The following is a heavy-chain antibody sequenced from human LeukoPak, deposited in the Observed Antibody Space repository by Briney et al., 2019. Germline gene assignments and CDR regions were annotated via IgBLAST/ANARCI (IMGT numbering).Heavy chain of an antibody. CDR1: GFTFSSNY. V-gene: IGHV3-53*01. CDR2: IHSGGGT. CDR3: ARVARYNWFDP. J-gene: IGHJ5*02. Sequence: GGSLRLSCAASGFTFSSNYMSWVRQAPGKGLEWVSVIHSGGGTYYTDSVKGRFTISRDSSKNTLYLQMNSLRAEDTAVYYCARVARYNWFDPWGQGTLVTVSS.